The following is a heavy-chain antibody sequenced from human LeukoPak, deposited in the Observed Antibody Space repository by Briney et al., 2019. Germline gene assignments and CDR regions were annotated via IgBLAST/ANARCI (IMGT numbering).Heavy chain of an antibody. CDR3: ARTPVQGAQSGSYYHFDY. J-gene: IGHJ4*02. V-gene: IGHV1-18*01. Sequence: ASVKVSCKASDYTFTSYGISWVRRAPGQGLEWMGWISAYNGNTNYAQKLQGRVTMTTDTSTSTAYMELRSLRSDDTAVYYCARTPVQGAQSGSYYHFDYWGQGTLVTVSS. CDR1: DYTFTSYG. CDR2: ISAYNGNT. D-gene: IGHD1-26*01.